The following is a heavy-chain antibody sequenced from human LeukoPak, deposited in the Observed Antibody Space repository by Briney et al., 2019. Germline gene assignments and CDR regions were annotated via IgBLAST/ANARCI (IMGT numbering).Heavy chain of an antibody. CDR2: IYYSGST. CDR3: ARVRSSSWYGWFDP. V-gene: IGHV4-31*03. D-gene: IGHD6-13*01. CDR1: GGSISSGGYY. J-gene: IGHJ5*02. Sequence: PSETLSLTCTVSGGSISSGGYYWSWIRQHPGKGLEWIGYIYYSGSTYYNPSLKSRVTISVDTSKNQFSLKLSSVTAADTAVYYCARVRSSSWYGWFDPWGQGTLVTVSS.